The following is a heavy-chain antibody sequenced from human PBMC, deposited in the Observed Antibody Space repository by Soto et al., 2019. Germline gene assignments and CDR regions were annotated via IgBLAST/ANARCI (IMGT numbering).Heavy chain of an antibody. CDR2: ISGSGGST. CDR3: VRYSRNDKNFDY. D-gene: IGHD1-20*01. CDR1: GFTFSSYA. Sequence: EVQLLDSGGGLVQPGGSLRVSCAASGFTFSSYAMSWVRQAPGKGLEWVSGISGSGGSTYYADSVNGRFTISRDNSKNTLVLQMNSLRAEDTAVYYCVRYSRNDKNFDYWGQGTLVTVSS. J-gene: IGHJ4*02. V-gene: IGHV3-23*01.